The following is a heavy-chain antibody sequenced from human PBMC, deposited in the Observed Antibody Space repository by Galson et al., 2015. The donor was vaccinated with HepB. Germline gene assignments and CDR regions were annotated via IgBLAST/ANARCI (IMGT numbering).Heavy chain of an antibody. CDR3: AKDGAVANAPIMYYFDY. CDR2: ISYDGSNE. Sequence: SLRLSCAASGSSFSAYGMPWVRQAPGKGLEWVAVISYDGSNEYYADSVKGRFTISRDNSKNTLYLQMNSLRAEDTAAYYCAKDGAVANAPIMYYFDYWGQGTLVTVSS. D-gene: IGHD6-19*01. CDR1: GSSFSAYG. J-gene: IGHJ4*02. V-gene: IGHV3-30*18.